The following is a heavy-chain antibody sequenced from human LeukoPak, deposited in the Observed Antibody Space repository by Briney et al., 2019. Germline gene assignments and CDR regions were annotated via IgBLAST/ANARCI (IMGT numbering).Heavy chain of an antibody. CDR2: ISGSGDNI. Sequence: PGGSLRLSCAASGFTFSSYAMSWVRQAPGKGLEWVSAISGSGDNIHYADSVKGRFTISRDSSKKTLYLQMNILRAEDTAVYYCAKSDCSYISCYVLDYWGQGTQVTVSS. CDR3: AKSDCSYISCYVLDY. CDR1: GFTFSSYA. V-gene: IGHV3-23*01. D-gene: IGHD2-2*01. J-gene: IGHJ4*02.